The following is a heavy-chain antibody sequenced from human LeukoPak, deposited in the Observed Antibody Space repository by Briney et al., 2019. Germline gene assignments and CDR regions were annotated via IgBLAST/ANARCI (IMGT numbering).Heavy chain of an antibody. CDR1: GLTFSSYA. CDR2: ISSSGGTT. V-gene: IGHV3-23*01. D-gene: IGHD6-13*01. CDR3: ANAPVYSSSWYGFYY. J-gene: IGHJ4*02. Sequence: GGSLRLSCAASGLTFSSYAMTWVRQAPGKGLEWVSTISSSGGTTHYADSVKGRFTISRDNSKNTLYLQMNSLRAEDTAVYYCANAPVYSSSWYGFYYWGQGTQVTVS.